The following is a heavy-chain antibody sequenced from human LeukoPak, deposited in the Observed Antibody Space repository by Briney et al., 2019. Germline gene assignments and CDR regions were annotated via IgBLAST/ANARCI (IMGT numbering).Heavy chain of an antibody. V-gene: IGHV4-39*02. J-gene: IGHJ5*02. Sequence: SETLSLTCTVSNGSMSNDSYYWTWVRQPPGKGLEWIGTIFYSGKTYYSASLKSRVTVSLDTSKKNFSLRLSSVTAADTAGYYPARLRIVATWLDAWGKGDLVTVSS. CDR2: IFYSGKT. CDR1: NGSMSNDSYY. CDR3: ARLRIVATWLDA. D-gene: IGHD3-10*01.